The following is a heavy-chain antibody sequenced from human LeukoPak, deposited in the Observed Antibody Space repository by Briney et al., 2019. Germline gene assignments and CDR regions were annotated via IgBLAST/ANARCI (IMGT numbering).Heavy chain of an antibody. V-gene: IGHV4-4*07. Sequence: SETLFLTCTVSGGSFSSYYWTWIRQPAGKGLEWIGRIYNSGTTNYSPSLESRVTMSLDTSKNRFSLSLSSVTAADTAVYYCARDRLGATGHWRIDVWGRGTLVTVSS. CDR3: ARDRLGATGHWRIDV. CDR1: GGSFSSYY. CDR2: IYNSGTT. D-gene: IGHD1-26*01. J-gene: IGHJ2*01.